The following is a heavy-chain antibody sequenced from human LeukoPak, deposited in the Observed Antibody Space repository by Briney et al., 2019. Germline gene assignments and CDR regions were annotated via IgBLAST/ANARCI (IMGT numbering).Heavy chain of an antibody. CDR2: ISSSSSYI. Sequence: PGGSLSLSCAASGFTFSSYSMNWVRQAPGKGLEWVSSISSSSSYIYYAHSVKGRFTISRDNAKNSLYLQMNSLRAEDTAVYYCARGSGYDYYYGTDVWGQGTAVTVSS. D-gene: IGHD3-22*01. CDR1: GFTFSSYS. J-gene: IGHJ6*02. CDR3: ARGSGYDYYYGTDV. V-gene: IGHV3-21*01.